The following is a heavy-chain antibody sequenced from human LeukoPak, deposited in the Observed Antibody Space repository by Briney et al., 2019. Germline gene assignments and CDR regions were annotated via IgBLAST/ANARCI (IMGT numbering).Heavy chain of an antibody. CDR2: MNPNSGNT. J-gene: IGHJ5*02. V-gene: IGHV1-8*01. Sequence: ASVKLSCKASGYTFTTYDISWVRQATGQGLEWMGWMNPNSGNTGYAQKFQGRVTMTRNTSISTAYMELSSLRSEDTAVYYCARGPNKSDGGNSGSAWFDPWGQGTLVTVSS. CDR1: GYTFTTYD. D-gene: IGHD4-23*01. CDR3: ARGPNKSDGGNSGSAWFDP.